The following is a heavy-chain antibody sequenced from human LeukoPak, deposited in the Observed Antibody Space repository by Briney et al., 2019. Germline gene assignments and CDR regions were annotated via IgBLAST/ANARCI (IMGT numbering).Heavy chain of an antibody. J-gene: IGHJ6*03. CDR2: INHSGST. CDR3: ARRMVRGVKAYYYYYYMDV. Sequence: SETLSLTCAVYGGSFSGYYWSWIRQPPGKGLEWIGEINHSGSTNYNPSLKSRVTISVDTSKNQFSLKLSSVTAADTAVYYCARRMVRGVKAYYYYYYMDVWGKGTTVTISS. D-gene: IGHD3-10*01. V-gene: IGHV4-34*01. CDR1: GGSFSGYY.